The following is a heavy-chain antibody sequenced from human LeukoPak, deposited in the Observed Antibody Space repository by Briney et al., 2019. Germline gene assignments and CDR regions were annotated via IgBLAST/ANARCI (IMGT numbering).Heavy chain of an antibody. V-gene: IGHV1-8*02. J-gene: IGHJ6*02. D-gene: IGHD3-22*01. Sequence: GASVKVSCKASGYTFTSYGINWVRQATGQGLEWMGWMNPNSGNTGYAQKFQGRVTMTRNTSISTAYMELSSLRSEDTAVYYCARGPQSYYYDSSGYGILNPEIHPYYYYYGMDVWGQGTTVTVSS. CDR1: GYTFTSYG. CDR2: MNPNSGNT. CDR3: ARGPQSYYYDSSGYGILNPEIHPYYYYYGMDV.